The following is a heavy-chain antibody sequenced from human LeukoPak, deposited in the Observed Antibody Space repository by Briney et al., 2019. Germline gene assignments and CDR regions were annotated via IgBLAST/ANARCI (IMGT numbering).Heavy chain of an antibody. D-gene: IGHD1-26*01. Sequence: GGSLRLSCAVSGFTFSSNYMSWLRQAPGKGLEWVSYISSSGSTIYYADSVKARFTISRDNAKNSLYLQMNSLRAEDTAVYYCARDLSGSYRYGYYFDYWGQGTLVTVSS. CDR3: ARDLSGSYRYGYYFDY. V-gene: IGHV3-11*04. J-gene: IGHJ4*02. CDR1: GFTFSSNY. CDR2: ISSSGSTI.